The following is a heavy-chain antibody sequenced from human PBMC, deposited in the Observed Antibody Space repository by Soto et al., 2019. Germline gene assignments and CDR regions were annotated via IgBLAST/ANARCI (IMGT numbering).Heavy chain of an antibody. CDR3: ARGMGLGLGEQTALGY. Sequence: QVQLQQWGAGLLKPSETLSLTCAVYGGSLSGYYWSWVRQSPGKGLEWIGEINDSGSTNFNQSIESRVTISRDTSKNQFSLQLTSLTAADTAVYYCARGMGLGLGEQTALGYWGQGTLVTVSS. J-gene: IGHJ4*02. D-gene: IGHD3-16*01. CDR2: INDSGST. CDR1: GGSLSGYY. V-gene: IGHV4-34*01.